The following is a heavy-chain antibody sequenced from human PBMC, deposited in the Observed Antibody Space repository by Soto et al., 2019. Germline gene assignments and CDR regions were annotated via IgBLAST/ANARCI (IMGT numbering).Heavy chain of an antibody. J-gene: IGHJ5*02. D-gene: IGHD1-1*01. V-gene: IGHV3-30*18. CDR1: GFTFSSYG. CDR3: AKDMWRWEQRGCFDP. CDR2: ISYDGSNK. Sequence: GGSLRLSCAASGFTFSSYGMHWVRQAPGKGLEWVAVISYDGSNKYYADSVKGRFTISRDNSKNTLYLQMNSLRAEDTAVYYCAKDMWRWEQRGCFDPWGQGTLVTVSS.